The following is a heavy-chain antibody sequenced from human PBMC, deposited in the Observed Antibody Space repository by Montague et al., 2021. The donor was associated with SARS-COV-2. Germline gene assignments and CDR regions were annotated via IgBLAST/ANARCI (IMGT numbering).Heavy chain of an antibody. CDR1: GYRFSSYW. V-gene: IGHV5-51*01. CDR3: ARRIHGTYYSDY. J-gene: IGHJ4*02. CDR2: IYPGDSDT. Sequence: QSGAEVKKPGESLKISCKGSGYRFSSYWIGWVRQMSGKGLEWMGTIYPGDSDTRYSPSFQGQVTISADKSITTAYLQWSSLKASDTAMYYCARRIHGTYYSDYWGQGTLVTVSS. D-gene: IGHD5-18*01.